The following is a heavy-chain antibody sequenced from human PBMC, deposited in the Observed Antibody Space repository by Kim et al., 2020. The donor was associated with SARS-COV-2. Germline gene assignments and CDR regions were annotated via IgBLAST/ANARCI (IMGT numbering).Heavy chain of an antibody. CDR1: GFTFSNYA. J-gene: IGHJ4*02. D-gene: IGHD2-15*01. CDR2: ISHDGSKE. V-gene: IGHV3-30*18. CDR3: VKDREYCSGGTCYNGILDH. Sequence: GGSLRLSCAASGFTFSNYAMHWVRQALGKGLEWMAVISHDGSKEYYGDSVKGRFTISRDNSRNTLSLQMNSLRGEDTAVYSCVKDREYCSGGTCYNGILDHWGQGTLVTVSS.